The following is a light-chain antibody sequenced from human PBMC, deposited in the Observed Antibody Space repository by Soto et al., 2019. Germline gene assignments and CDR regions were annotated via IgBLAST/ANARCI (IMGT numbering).Light chain of an antibody. CDR1: QSVSGW. CDR3: QQYNSHWT. Sequence: DIQMTQSPSTLSASVGDTVTVTCRASQSVSGWLAWYQQKPGEAPKLLIYDASNLETGVPSRFSGIGSGTEFTLTISSLQPDDFATYYCQQYNSHWTFGQGTKVDIK. CDR2: DAS. J-gene: IGKJ1*01. V-gene: IGKV1-5*01.